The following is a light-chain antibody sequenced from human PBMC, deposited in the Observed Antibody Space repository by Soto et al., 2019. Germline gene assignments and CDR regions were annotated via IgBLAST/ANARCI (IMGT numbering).Light chain of an antibody. J-gene: IGLJ1*01. CDR1: RSDVGAYNY. V-gene: IGLV2-14*01. CDR3: SSSRSSTTFV. CDR2: EVR. Sequence: QSVLTQPASVSGSPGQSITISCTGTRSDVGAYNYVSWYQQYPGKAPKVIIFEVRKRPSGVSNRFSGSKSGDTASLNISGLQAEDESDYYCSSSRSSTTFVFGTGTKLTVL.